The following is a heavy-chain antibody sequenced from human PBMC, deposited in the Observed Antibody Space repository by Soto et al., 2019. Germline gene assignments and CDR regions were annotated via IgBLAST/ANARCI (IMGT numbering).Heavy chain of an antibody. V-gene: IGHV3-30*18. D-gene: IGHD3-16*01. CDR3: AKEGVVWSNYYYTAMDV. CDR1: GFTFSHYG. CDR2: ISYDGRNE. Sequence: QVQWVESGGGVVQPGRSLTLSCAASGFTFSHYGMHWVRQAPGKGLEWVAIISYDGRNEYNADSVKGRFTISIDNTKNTLYLQMTSLIAEDTRGYYCAKEGVVWSNYYYTAMDVLGQGTTVSVSS. J-gene: IGHJ6*02.